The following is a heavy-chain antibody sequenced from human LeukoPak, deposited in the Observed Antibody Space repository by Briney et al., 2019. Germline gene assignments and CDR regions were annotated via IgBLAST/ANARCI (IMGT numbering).Heavy chain of an antibody. V-gene: IGHV3-15*01. Sequence: PGGSLRLSCTASGFTFSNTWTSWVRQAPGEGLEWVGRIKSKIGGETTDYAAPVKGRFTISRDDSKYTVYLQMNSLKTEDTAVYYCATHIVAASLGNWGQGILVTVSS. D-gene: IGHD5-12*01. CDR3: ATHIVAASLGN. CDR1: GFTFSNTW. CDR2: IKSKIGGETT. J-gene: IGHJ4*02.